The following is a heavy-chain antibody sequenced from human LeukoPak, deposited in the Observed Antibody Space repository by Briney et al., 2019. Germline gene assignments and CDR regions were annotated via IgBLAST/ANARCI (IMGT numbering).Heavy chain of an antibody. V-gene: IGHV3-64D*08. CDR3: EKPARGSGIQFGFDS. CDR2: ISTVIGRT. Sequence: RGSLRLSCSASLFTFSDYAMHWVRQAPGKGLEYVSAISTVIGRTFYADSVKDRFTISRDNSGNTLYLQMSSLRPEDTAVYYCEKPARGSGIQFGFDSWGQGTLVTVSS. D-gene: IGHD3-10*01. CDR1: LFTFSDYA. J-gene: IGHJ4*02.